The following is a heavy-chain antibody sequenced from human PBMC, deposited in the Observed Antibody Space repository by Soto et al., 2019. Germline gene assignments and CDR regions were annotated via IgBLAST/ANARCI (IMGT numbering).Heavy chain of an antibody. CDR2: INPNSGGT. V-gene: IGHV1-2*02. Sequence: ASVKVSCKASGYTFSGYYMHWVRQAPGQGLEWMGWINPNSGGTNYAQKFQGRVTMTRDTSISTAYMELSRLRSDDTAVYYCARDIVVVVAATPRLYYYGMDVWGQGTTVTV. CDR1: GYTFSGYY. J-gene: IGHJ6*02. CDR3: ARDIVVVVAATPRLYYYGMDV. D-gene: IGHD2-15*01.